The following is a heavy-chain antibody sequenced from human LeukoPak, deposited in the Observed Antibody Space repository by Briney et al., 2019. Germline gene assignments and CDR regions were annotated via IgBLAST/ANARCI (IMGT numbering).Heavy chain of an antibody. CDR1: GFTFSSYG. CDR2: IRYDGSNK. J-gene: IGHJ4*02. V-gene: IGHV3-30*02. D-gene: IGHD3-10*01. CDR3: AKDPKLLWFGELSWYYFDY. Sequence: GGSLRLSCAASGFTFSSYGMHWVRQAPGKGLEWVAFIRYDGSNKYYADSVKGRFTISRDNSKNTLYLQMNSLRAEDTAVYYCAKDPKLLWFGELSWYYFDYWGQGTLVTVSS.